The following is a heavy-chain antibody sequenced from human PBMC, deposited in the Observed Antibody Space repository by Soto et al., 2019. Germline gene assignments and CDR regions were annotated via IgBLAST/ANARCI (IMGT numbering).Heavy chain of an antibody. CDR2: ISAHNGNT. J-gene: IGHJ4*02. D-gene: IGHD1-1*01. Sequence: QVHLVQSGAEVKKPGASVKVSCKGSGYIFTTYGITWVRQAHGQGLEWMGWISAHNGNTNYAQKLQGRVTVTGDTATRTAYMALRDLRSDDTAVYYCARGRYGDYWGQGALVTVSS. CDR3: ARGRYGDY. V-gene: IGHV1-18*01. CDR1: GYIFTTYG.